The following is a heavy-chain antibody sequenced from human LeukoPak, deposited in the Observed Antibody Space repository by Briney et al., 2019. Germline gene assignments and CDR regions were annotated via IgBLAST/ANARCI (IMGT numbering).Heavy chain of an antibody. CDR2: INPNSGGT. D-gene: IGHD6-13*01. CDR3: ARVFLPDGSSWYRGVDWFDP. V-gene: IGHV1-2*02. J-gene: IGHJ5*02. Sequence: GASVKVSCKASGYTFTGYYMQWVRQAPGQGLEWMGWINPNSGGTNYAQKLQGRVTMTTDTSTSTAYMELRSLRSDDTAVYYCARVFLPDGSSWYRGVDWFDPWGQGTLVTVSS. CDR1: GYTFTGYY.